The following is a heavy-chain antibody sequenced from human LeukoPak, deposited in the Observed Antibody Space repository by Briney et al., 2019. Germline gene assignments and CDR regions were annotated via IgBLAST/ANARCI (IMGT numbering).Heavy chain of an antibody. CDR1: GGSISSYY. CDR3: ARRDSGGDAFDI. CDR2: IYYSGST. J-gene: IGHJ3*02. V-gene: IGHV4-59*08. Sequence: SETLSLTCTVSGGSISSYYWSWIRQPPGKGLEWIGYIYYSGSTNYNPSLKSRVTISGDTSKKQFSLKLTSVTAADTAVYYCARRDSGGDAFDIRGQGTMVTVSS. D-gene: IGHD4-23*01.